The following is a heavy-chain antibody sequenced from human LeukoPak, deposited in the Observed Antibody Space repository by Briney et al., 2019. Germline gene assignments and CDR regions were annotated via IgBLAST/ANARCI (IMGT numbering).Heavy chain of an antibody. J-gene: IGHJ4*02. CDR2: IRQDGGET. Sequence: GGSLRLSCEASGLTFSRDWMGWVRQAPGKGLEWVANIRQDGGETYYGDSVKGRFIISRDNAKNSLYLQMNSLRAEDTAVYYCARALRQLEPFDYWGQGTLVTVSS. CDR3: ARALRQLEPFDY. D-gene: IGHD6-13*01. V-gene: IGHV3-7*01. CDR1: GLTFSRDW.